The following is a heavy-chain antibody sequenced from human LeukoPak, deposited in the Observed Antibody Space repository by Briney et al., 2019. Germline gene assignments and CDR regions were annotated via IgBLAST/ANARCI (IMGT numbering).Heavy chain of an antibody. CDR2: ISAYNGNT. J-gene: IGHJ4*02. CDR3: AIENYYDSSGYLTRHYYFDY. V-gene: IGHV1-18*01. Sequence: ASVKVSCKASGYTFTSYGISWVRQAPGQGLEWVGWISAYNGNTNYAQKLKGRVSMTTDTSKSTAYMELRSLKSDDTAVYYCAIENYYDSSGYLTRHYYFDYWGQGALVTVSS. D-gene: IGHD3-22*01. CDR1: GYTFTSYG.